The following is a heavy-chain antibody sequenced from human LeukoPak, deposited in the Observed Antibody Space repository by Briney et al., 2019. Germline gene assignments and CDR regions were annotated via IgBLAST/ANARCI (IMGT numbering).Heavy chain of an antibody. CDR1: GFTFSSHW. Sequence: PGGSLRLSCAASGFTFSSHWMHSVRQAPGKGLEWVSRINSDGSIRSFADSVRGRVTISRDNAKNTLYLQMNSLRAEDTAVYYCARDPTTYYYMDVWGKGTTVTVSS. D-gene: IGHD4-11*01. V-gene: IGHV3-74*01. CDR2: INSDGSIR. CDR3: ARDPTTYYYMDV. J-gene: IGHJ6*03.